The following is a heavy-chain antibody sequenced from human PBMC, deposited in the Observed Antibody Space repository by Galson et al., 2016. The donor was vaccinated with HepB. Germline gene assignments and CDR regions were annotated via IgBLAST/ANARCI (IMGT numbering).Heavy chain of an antibody. V-gene: IGHV1-24*01. J-gene: IGHJ4*02. Sequence: SVKVSCKVSGYTLTDLSMHWVRQTPRKGLEWMGGFDPEEAETIYAQKFKGRVSMTEDTSTDTAYMELSGLRSEDTAVYYCAIGRVGVGSLDNWGQGTLVTVSS. D-gene: IGHD1-26*01. CDR3: AIGRVGVGSLDN. CDR2: FDPEEAET. CDR1: GYTLTDLS.